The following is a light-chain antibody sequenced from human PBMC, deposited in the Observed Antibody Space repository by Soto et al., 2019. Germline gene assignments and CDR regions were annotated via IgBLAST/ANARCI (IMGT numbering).Light chain of an antibody. CDR1: SRDVGIYTY. J-gene: IGLJ2*01. Sequence: QSALTQPASVSGSPGQSITISCTGTSRDVGIYTYASWYQHHPGKAPKLIIYDVSNRPSGVSNRFSGSKSGNTASLTISGLQAEDEADYDCSSYTSSSPVVFGGGTKLTVL. V-gene: IGLV2-14*03. CDR3: SSYTSSSPVV. CDR2: DVS.